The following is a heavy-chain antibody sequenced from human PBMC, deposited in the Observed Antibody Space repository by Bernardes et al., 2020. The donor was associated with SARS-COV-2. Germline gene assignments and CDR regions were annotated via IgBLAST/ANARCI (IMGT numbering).Heavy chain of an antibody. V-gene: IGHV3-23*01. CDR1: GFTFSSYA. CDR3: AKCPYSSSWYDYYYGMDV. J-gene: IGHJ6*02. D-gene: IGHD6-13*01. CDR2: ISGSGGST. Sequence: GSLRLSCAASGFTFSSYAMSWVRQAPGKGLEWVSAISGSGGSTYYADSVKGRFTISRDNSKNTLYLQMNSLRAEDTAVYYCAKCPYSSSWYDYYYGMDVWGQGTTVTVSS.